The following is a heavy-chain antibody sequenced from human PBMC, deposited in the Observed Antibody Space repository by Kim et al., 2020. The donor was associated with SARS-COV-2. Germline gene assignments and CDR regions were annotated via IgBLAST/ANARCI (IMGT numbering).Heavy chain of an antibody. D-gene: IGHD2-21*01. CDR1: GYTFTSYD. V-gene: IGHV1-8*01. CDR2: MNPNSVNT. J-gene: IGHJ6*03. CDR3: ARGHLKSIVVVIAPRPYYYYMDV. Sequence: ASVKVSCKASGYTFTSYDINWVRQATGQGLEWMGWMNPNSVNTGYAQKFQGRVTMTRNTSISTAYMELSSLRSEDTAVYYCARGHLKSIVVVIAPRPYYYYMDVWGKGTTVTVSS.